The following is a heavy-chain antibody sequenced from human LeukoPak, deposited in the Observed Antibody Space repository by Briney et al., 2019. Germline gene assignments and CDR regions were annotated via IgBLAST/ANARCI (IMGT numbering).Heavy chain of an antibody. J-gene: IGHJ6*02. CDR1: GFTVSSNY. CDR3: ARSGYCSGGSCPRFVGIPLDVDYYYGMDV. Sequence: GGSLRLSCAASGFTVSSNYMSWVRQAPGKGLEWVAVISYDGSNKYYADSVKGRFTISRDNSKNTLYLQMNSLRAEDTAVYYCARSGYCSGGSCPRFVGIPLDVDYYYGMDVWGQGTTVTVSS. CDR2: ISYDGSNK. D-gene: IGHD2-15*01. V-gene: IGHV3-30-3*01.